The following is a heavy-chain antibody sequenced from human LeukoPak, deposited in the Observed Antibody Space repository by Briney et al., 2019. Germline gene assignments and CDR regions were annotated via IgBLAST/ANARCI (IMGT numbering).Heavy chain of an antibody. CDR2: IYSGGST. CDR1: GFTVSSNY. CDR3: ARDSPDYGDYGGYFDY. V-gene: IGHV3-53*01. J-gene: IGHJ4*02. D-gene: IGHD4-17*01. Sequence: GGSLRLSCAASGFTVSSNYMSWVRQAPGKGLEWVSVIYSGGSTYYADSVKGRFTISRDNSKNTLYLQMNSLRAEDTAVYYCARDSPDYGDYGGYFDYWGQGTLVTVSS.